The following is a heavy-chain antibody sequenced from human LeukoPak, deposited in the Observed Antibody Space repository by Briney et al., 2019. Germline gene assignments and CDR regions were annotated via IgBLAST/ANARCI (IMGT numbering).Heavy chain of an antibody. J-gene: IGHJ5*02. CDR1: GFTFSSYA. V-gene: IGHV3-23*01. CDR2: ISCSGGST. CDR3: AKALSGDYEHWFDP. D-gene: IGHD4-17*01. Sequence: PGGSLRLSCAASGFTFSSYAMCWVRQAPGKGLEWVSAISCSGGSTYYADSVKGRFTISRDNSKNTLYLQMNSLRAEDTAVYYCAKALSGDYEHWFDPWGQGTLVTVSS.